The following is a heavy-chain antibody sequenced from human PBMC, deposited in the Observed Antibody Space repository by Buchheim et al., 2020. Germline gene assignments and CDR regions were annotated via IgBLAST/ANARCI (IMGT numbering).Heavy chain of an antibody. V-gene: IGHV3-48*01. Sequence: EVQLVESGGGLVQPGGSLRLSCAASGFTFSSYSMNWVRQAPGKGLEWVSYISSSSSTIYYADSVKGQFTISRDNAKNSLYLQMNSLRAEDTAVYYCARKQEDYYYMDVWGKGTT. CDR1: GFTFSSYS. CDR2: ISSSSSTI. J-gene: IGHJ6*03. CDR3: ARKQEDYYYMDV.